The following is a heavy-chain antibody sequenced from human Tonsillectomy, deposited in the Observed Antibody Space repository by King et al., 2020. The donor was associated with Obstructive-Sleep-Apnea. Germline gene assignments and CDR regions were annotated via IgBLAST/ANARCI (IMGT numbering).Heavy chain of an antibody. V-gene: IGHV4-28*01. CDR2: IYYSGST. Sequence: VPLQESGPGLVKPSDTLSLTCAVSGYSISSSNWWGWIRQPPGKGLEWIGYIYYSGSTYYSPSLKSRVTMSVDTSKNQFSLKLSSVTAVDTAVYYCARTASGSYRRVDYWGQGTLVTVSS. CDR1: GYSISSSNW. D-gene: IGHD1-26*01. J-gene: IGHJ4*02. CDR3: ARTASGSYRRVDY.